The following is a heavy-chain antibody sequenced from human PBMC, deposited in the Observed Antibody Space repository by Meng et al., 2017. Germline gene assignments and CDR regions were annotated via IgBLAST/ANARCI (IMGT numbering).Heavy chain of an antibody. CDR1: GFNFSSYA. J-gene: IGHJ4*02. D-gene: IGHD6-19*01. V-gene: IGHV3-30*04. CDR2: ISYDGSNK. CDR3: AREDSSGWYYFDY. Sequence: VELVESGGGGVQPGRSLRLSCAASGFNFSSYAMHWVRQAPGKGLEWVAVISYDGSNKYYADSVKGRFTISRDNSKNTLYLQMNSLRAEDTAVYYCAREDSSGWYYFDYWGQGTLVTVSS.